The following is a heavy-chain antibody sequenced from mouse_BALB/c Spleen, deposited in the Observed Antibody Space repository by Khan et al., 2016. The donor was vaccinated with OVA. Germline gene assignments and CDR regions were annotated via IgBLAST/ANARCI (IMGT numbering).Heavy chain of an antibody. V-gene: IGHV1-7*01. Sequence: QVQLQQSGAELAKPGASVKMSCKASGYTFTSYWMHWVKQRPGQGLEWIGFINPTTGYTEYTQTFKDKATLTADKPSSTPYLQLSSLTSEDSAVYYCARSHTKMTQFAYWGQGTLVTVSA. CDR2: INPTTGYT. CDR1: GYTFTSYW. CDR3: ARSHTKMTQFAY. J-gene: IGHJ3*01. D-gene: IGHD2-4*01.